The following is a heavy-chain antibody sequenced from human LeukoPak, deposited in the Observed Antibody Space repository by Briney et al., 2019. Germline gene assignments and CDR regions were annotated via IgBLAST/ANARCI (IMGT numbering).Heavy chain of an antibody. J-gene: IGHJ4*02. CDR1: GYTFTGYY. D-gene: IGHD3-22*01. CDR2: IIPNSGGT. CDR3: ASSGYDSSGYYFDY. Sequence: ASVKVSCKASGYTFTGYYMHWVRQAPGQGLEWMGRIIPNSGGTNYAQKFQGRVTMTRDTSISTAYMELSRLRSDDTAVYYCASSGYDSSGYYFDYWGQGTLVTVSS. V-gene: IGHV1-2*06.